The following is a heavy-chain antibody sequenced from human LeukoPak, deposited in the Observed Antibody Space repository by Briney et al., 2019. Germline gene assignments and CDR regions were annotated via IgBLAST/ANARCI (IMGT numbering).Heavy chain of an antibody. CDR3: ARALYYYDSSGYRRGGAFDI. Sequence: PSETLSLTCTVSGGSISSYYWSWIRQPPGTGLEWIGYIYYSGSTNYNPSLKSRVTISVDTSKNQFSLKLSSVTAADTAVSYCARALYYYDSSGYRRGGAFDIWGEGTMVTVSS. CDR1: GGSISSYY. J-gene: IGHJ3*02. CDR2: IYYSGST. V-gene: IGHV4-59*01. D-gene: IGHD3-22*01.